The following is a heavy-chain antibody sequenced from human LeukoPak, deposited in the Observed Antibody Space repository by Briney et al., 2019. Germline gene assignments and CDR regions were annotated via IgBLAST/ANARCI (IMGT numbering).Heavy chain of an antibody. J-gene: IGHJ4*02. CDR1: GHSFTSYW. V-gene: IGHV5-51*01. D-gene: IGHD2-2*01. CDR2: IYPGDSDT. Sequence: GESLTISCKSSGHSFTSYWIGWVRPMTGKGLEWMGIIYPGDSDTTYSPSFQGQVTISADKSISTAYLQWSRLKASDTAMYYCARLSMGYCSSASCYPNYWGQGTLVTVSS. CDR3: ARLSMGYCSSASCYPNY.